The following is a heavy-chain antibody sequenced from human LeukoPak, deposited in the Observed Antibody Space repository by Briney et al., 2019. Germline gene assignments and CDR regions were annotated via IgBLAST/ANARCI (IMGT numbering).Heavy chain of an antibody. D-gene: IGHD6-13*01. CDR1: GYTFTSYA. CDR3: ARDAYSSSWLGSYYFDY. V-gene: IGHV7-4-1*02. CDR2: INTNTGNP. J-gene: IGHJ4*02. Sequence: ASVKVSCKASGYTFTSYAMNWVRQAPGQGLEWMGWINTNTGNPTYAQGFTGRFVFSLDTSVSTAYLQISSLKAEDTAVYYCARDAYSSSWLGSYYFDYWGQGTLVTVSS.